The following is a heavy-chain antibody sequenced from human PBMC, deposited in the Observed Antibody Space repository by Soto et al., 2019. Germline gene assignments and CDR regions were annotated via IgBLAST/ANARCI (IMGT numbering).Heavy chain of an antibody. CDR2: IYYSGST. J-gene: IGHJ5*02. V-gene: IGHV4-59*01. D-gene: IGHD3-3*01. CDR3: ARDNVLWIGYFWFDP. CDR1: GGSISSYY. Sequence: SETLSLTCTVSGGSISSYYWSWIRQPPGKGLEWIGYIYYSGSTNYNPSLKSRVTISVDTSKNQFSLKLSSVTAADTAVYYCARDNVLWIGYFWFDPWGQGTLITVSS.